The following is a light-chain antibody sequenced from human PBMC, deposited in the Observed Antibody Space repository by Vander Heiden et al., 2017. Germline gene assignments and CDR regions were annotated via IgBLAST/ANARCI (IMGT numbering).Light chain of an antibody. CDR2: DVS. Sequence: SALPQPRPVSGPPGQSVTTSCTGTSSDVGRYDYVSWHQQHAGKAPKLMIYDVSKRPAGVPDRFSGSKSGNTASLTISGLQDEDEADYYCCSYADRYTYVFGAGTTVTVL. CDR3: CSYADRYTYV. V-gene: IGLV2-11*01. J-gene: IGLJ1*01. CDR1: SSDVGRYDY.